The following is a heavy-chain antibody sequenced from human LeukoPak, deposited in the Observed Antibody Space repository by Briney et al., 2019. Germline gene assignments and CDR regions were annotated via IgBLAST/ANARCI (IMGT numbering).Heavy chain of an antibody. D-gene: IGHD5-12*01. V-gene: IGHV3-20*04. CDR2: INWNGGNT. CDR3: ARAYSGYENYYYYYYMDL. Sequence: PGGSLRLSCAASGFTFDDYGMSWVRQAPGKGLEWVSGINWNGGNTGYADSVKGRFTISRDNAKNSLYLQMNSLRAEDTALYYCARAYSGYENYYYYYYMDLWGKGTTVTVSS. CDR1: GFTFDDYG. J-gene: IGHJ6*03.